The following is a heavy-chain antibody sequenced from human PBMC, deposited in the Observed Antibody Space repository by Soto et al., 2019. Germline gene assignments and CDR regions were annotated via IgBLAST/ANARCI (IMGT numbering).Heavy chain of an antibody. CDR1: GDSSVSSSSYY. CDR2: IYYTGNT. D-gene: IGHD2-15*01. CDR3: ASEVSSTDGMDV. V-gene: IGHV4-39*01. Sequence: SETLSLTCTVSGDSSVSSSSYYWGWIRQPPGKGQEWIGSIYYTGNTFYSPSFRSRLTISVDTSKSQFSLKLRSVTAADTATYYCASEVSSTDGMDVWGQGTTVTVSS. J-gene: IGHJ6*02.